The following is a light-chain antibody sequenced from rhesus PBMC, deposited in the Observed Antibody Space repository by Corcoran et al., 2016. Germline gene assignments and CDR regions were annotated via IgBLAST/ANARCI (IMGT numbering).Light chain of an antibody. CDR3: QQYESFPLT. J-gene: IGKJ4*01. CDR2: ATA. CDR1: QEIGSN. V-gene: IGKV1-28*02. Sequence: DIQMTQSPSSLSASVGDTVTISCRSSQEIGSNFSWFPQRAGKDPKLLIFATAKLEGGVPSRFSGSGSGKAFTRTINSLQPEDFAPYHCQQYESFPLTFGGGTKVALK.